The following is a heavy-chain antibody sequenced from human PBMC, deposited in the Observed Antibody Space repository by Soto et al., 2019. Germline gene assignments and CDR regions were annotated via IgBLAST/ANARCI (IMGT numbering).Heavy chain of an antibody. D-gene: IGHD2-15*01. CDR1: GYTFTSYG. CDR2: ISAYNGNT. V-gene: IGHV1-18*04. CDR3: SITVAGASRQAV. Sequence: QVQLVQSGAEVKKPGASVKVSCKASGYTFTSYGISWVRQAPGQGLELMGWISAYNGNTNYAQKLQGRVTMTTDTSTSTAYMELRSLRSDDTAVYYCSITVAGASRQAVWGQGSLVTVSA. J-gene: IGHJ4*02.